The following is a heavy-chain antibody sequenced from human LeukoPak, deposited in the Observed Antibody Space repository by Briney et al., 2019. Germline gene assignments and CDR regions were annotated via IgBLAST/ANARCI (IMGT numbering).Heavy chain of an antibody. Sequence: GGSLRLSCSASGFTFSTYAMHWVRQAPGKGLEFVSSISSNGGSTFYADSVKGRFTISRDNSKDTLYLQMSSLRAEDTAVYYCVKSAYSGSYFSLDYWGQGTLVTVSS. V-gene: IGHV3-64D*09. CDR3: VKSAYSGSYFSLDY. J-gene: IGHJ4*02. CDR2: ISSNGGST. CDR1: GFTFSTYA. D-gene: IGHD1-26*01.